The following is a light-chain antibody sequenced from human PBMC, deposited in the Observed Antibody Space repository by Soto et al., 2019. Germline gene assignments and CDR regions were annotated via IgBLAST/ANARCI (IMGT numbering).Light chain of an antibody. J-gene: IGKJ5*01. CDR3: QHRTNWPIT. CDR2: GAS. V-gene: IGKV3-11*01. Sequence: EIVLKQSPVTLSVSPGERATLSCRASQSVSSNLAWYQQKPGQTPRLLISGASNRATGIPPRFSGSVSGTDVTITISSLEPEDGSVYYCQHRTNWPITFGQGTRLEIK. CDR1: QSVSSN.